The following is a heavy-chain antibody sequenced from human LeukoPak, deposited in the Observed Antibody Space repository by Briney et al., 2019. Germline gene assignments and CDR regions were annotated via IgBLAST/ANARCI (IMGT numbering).Heavy chain of an antibody. J-gene: IGHJ4*02. CDR3: ARHSTWFGEFRFDY. D-gene: IGHD3-10*01. CDR2: IYYSGST. Sequence: PSETLSLTCTVSGVSISSYYWSWIRQPPGKGLEWIGYIYYSGSTNYNPSLKSRVTISVDTSKNQFSLKLSSVTAADTAVYYCARHSTWFGEFRFDYWGQGTLVTVSS. CDR1: GVSISSYY. V-gene: IGHV4-59*01.